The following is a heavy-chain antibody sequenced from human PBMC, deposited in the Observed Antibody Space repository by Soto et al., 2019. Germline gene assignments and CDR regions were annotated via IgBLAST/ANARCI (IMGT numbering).Heavy chain of an antibody. Sequence: PGGSLRLSCAASGFTFSSYSMNWVRQAPGKGLEWVSSISSSSYIYYADSVKGRFTISRDNAKNSLYLQMNSLRAEDTAVYYCARVATGYDILTGYPHDAFDIWGQGTMVTVSS. J-gene: IGHJ3*02. D-gene: IGHD3-9*01. CDR2: ISSSSYI. CDR1: GFTFSSYS. V-gene: IGHV3-21*01. CDR3: ARVATGYDILTGYPHDAFDI.